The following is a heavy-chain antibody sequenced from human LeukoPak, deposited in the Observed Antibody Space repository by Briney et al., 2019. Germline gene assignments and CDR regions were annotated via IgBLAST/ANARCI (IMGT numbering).Heavy chain of an antibody. V-gene: IGHV4-59*01. Sequence: SETLSLTCTVSGGSISSYYWTWIRQPPGKGLEWIGNIYYSGSTNYNPSLKSRLTISVDTSKNQFSLKLSSVTAADTAVYYCARQYYYDSSGYFDYWGQGTLVTVSS. CDR1: GGSISSYY. CDR3: ARQYYYDSSGYFDY. CDR2: IYYSGST. J-gene: IGHJ4*02. D-gene: IGHD3-22*01.